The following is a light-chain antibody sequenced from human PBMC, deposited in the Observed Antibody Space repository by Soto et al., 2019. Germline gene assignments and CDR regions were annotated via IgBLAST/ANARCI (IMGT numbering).Light chain of an antibody. Sequence: DIQLTQSPSFLSASVGDRVTISCRASQGISDYLAWYQQKPGKAPKLLIYGASTLQSGVPSRFSGSASGTEFTLTISSLQPEDFSTYFCQQFNAYPLTFGGGTKLEIK. CDR3: QQFNAYPLT. V-gene: IGKV1-9*01. CDR2: GAS. J-gene: IGKJ4*01. CDR1: QGISDY.